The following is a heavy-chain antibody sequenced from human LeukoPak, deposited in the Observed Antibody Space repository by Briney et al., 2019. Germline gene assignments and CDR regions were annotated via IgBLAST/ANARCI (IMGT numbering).Heavy chain of an antibody. CDR1: GGSIYSYY. Sequence: SETLSLTCTVSGGSIYSYYWSWIRQPAGKGLEWIGHLYPSGSTNYNPSLKSRVTMSVDTSRNQFSLRLTSVTAADTAVYYCARGGGKYCGGDCYSDYWGQGTLVTVSS. V-gene: IGHV4-4*07. CDR3: ARGGGKYCGGDCYSDY. D-gene: IGHD2-21*02. J-gene: IGHJ4*02. CDR2: LYPSGST.